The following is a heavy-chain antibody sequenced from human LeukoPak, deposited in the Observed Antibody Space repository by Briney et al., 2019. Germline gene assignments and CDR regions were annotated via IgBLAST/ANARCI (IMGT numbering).Heavy chain of an antibody. CDR1: GYSISSGYY. CDR2: IYHSGST. V-gene: IGHV4-38-2*02. D-gene: IGHD3-16*01. CDR3: AKELPTRVYDYVWERAFDI. Sequence: TSETLSLTCAVSGYSISSGYYWGWIRQPPGKGLEWIGSIYHSGSTYYNPSLKSRVTISVDTSKNQFSLKLSSVTAADTAVYYCAKELPTRVYDYVWERAFDIWGQGTMVTVSS. J-gene: IGHJ3*02.